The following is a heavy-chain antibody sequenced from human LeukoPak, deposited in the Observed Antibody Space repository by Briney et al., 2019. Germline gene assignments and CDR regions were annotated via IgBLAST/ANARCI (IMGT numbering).Heavy chain of an antibody. CDR1: GYTFTSYD. CDR3: ATRIAAAGVTGY. D-gene: IGHD6-13*01. CDR2: MNPNSGNT. J-gene: IGHJ4*02. V-gene: IGHV1-8*03. Sequence: ASVKVSCKASGYTFTSYDINWVRQATGQGLEWMGWMNPNSGNTGYAQKFQGRVTITRNTSISTAYMELSSLRSEDTAVYYCATRIAAAGVTGYWGQGTLVTVSS.